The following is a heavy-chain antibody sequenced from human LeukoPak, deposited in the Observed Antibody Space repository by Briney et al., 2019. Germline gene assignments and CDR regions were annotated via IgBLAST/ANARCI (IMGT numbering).Heavy chain of an antibody. D-gene: IGHD6-13*01. Sequence: GGSLRLSCGASGFTFSSYWMSWVRQAPGKGLEWVANIKQDGSEKYYVDSVKGRFTISRDNAKNSLYLQMNSLRAEDTAVYYCTRIAAAGFDCWGQGTLVTVSS. CDR1: GFTFSSYW. V-gene: IGHV3-7*01. CDR2: IKQDGSEK. CDR3: TRIAAAGFDC. J-gene: IGHJ4*02.